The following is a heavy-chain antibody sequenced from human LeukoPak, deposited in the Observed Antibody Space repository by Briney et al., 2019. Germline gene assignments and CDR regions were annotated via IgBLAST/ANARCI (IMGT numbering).Heavy chain of an antibody. CDR3: ASYSSGWYNAFDI. CDR2: FHYSGST. CDR1: GGSIRSSNLY. D-gene: IGHD6-19*01. J-gene: IGHJ3*02. V-gene: IGHV4-39*07. Sequence: SETLSLTCTVSGGSIRSSNLYWGWIRQPPGKGLQWIGSFHYSGSTYYNPSLKSRVTISVDTSKNQFSLRLSSVTAADTAVYSCASYSSGWYNAFDIWGQGTMVTVSS.